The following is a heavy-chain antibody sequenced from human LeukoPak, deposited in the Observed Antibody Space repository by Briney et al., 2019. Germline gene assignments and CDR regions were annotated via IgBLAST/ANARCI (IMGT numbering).Heavy chain of an antibody. CDR1: GASISAFH. V-gene: IGHV4-4*07. Sequence: PSETLSLTCTVSGASISAFHWTWFRQPAGKGLEWIGLIYSGGSTLFNPSLKSRVAMSVDLTKNQLSLKLTSVTAADTAMYYCARKDGDYWGRGTLVTDSS. CDR2: IYSGGST. CDR3: ARKDGDY. D-gene: IGHD3-10*01. J-gene: IGHJ4*02.